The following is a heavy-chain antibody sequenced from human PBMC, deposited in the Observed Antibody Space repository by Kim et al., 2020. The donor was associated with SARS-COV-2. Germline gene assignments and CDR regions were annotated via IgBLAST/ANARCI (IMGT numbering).Heavy chain of an antibody. CDR1: AGSISSSSYY. Sequence: SETLSLTCTVSAGSISSSSYYWGWIRQPPGKGLEWIGRIYYSGSTYYSPSLKSRVTISVDTSKNQFSLKLRSLTAADTAVYYCIREFRNPRRFDYWGQGTLFTVSS. J-gene: IGHJ4*02. CDR3: IREFRNPRRFDY. CDR2: IYYSGST. V-gene: IGHV4-39*01. D-gene: IGHD3-10*01.